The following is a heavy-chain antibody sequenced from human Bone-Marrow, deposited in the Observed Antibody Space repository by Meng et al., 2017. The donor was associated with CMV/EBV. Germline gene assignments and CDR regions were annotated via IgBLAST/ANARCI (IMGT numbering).Heavy chain of an antibody. V-gene: IGHV1-18*01. Sequence: CKASGYTFSTYGISWVRQAHGQALEWMGWISTYSGNTNYAQKLQGRVTMTTDTLTSTAHMELRSLRSDGTAVYYCARARVGGTELGYWGQGTLVTVSS. D-gene: IGHD1-26*01. J-gene: IGHJ4*02. CDR3: ARARVGGTELGY. CDR1: GYTFSTYG. CDR2: ISTYSGNT.